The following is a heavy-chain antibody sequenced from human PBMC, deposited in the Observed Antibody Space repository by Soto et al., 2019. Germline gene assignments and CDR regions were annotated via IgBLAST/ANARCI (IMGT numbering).Heavy chain of an antibody. V-gene: IGHV4-4*02. D-gene: IGHD3-3*01. CDR1: GDSIKTFW. CDR2: IYQTGTI. J-gene: IGHJ5*02. CDR3: VRGNDNDDFGTRWTLDP. Sequence: QVLVQESGPGLVKPSGTLSLTCAVSGDSIKTFWWSWVRQPPGKVLEWIGEIYQTGTINYNPYLRSRVTISVDRSKNQLSLRVDAVTAADTAIYYCVRGNDNDDFGTRWTLDPWGQGTLVTVSS.